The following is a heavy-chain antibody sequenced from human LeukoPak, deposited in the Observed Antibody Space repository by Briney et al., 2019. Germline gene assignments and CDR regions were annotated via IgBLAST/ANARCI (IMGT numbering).Heavy chain of an antibody. Sequence: ASVKVSCKASGYTFTGYYMHWVRQAPGQGLEWMGWMNPNSGNTGYAQKFQGRVTMTRDTSISTAYMELSRLRSDDTAVYYCARGRWAYDKKSDAFDIWGQGTMVTVSS. CDR2: MNPNSGNT. CDR1: GYTFTGYY. CDR3: ARGRWAYDKKSDAFDI. D-gene: IGHD3-22*01. J-gene: IGHJ3*02. V-gene: IGHV1-2*02.